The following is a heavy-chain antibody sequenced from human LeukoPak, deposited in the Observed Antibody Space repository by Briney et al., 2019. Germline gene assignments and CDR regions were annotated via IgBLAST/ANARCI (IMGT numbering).Heavy chain of an antibody. CDR3: ARELHSSGWYPY. CDR2: IRGKAYGGTT. D-gene: IGHD6-19*01. CDR1: GFTFGDYA. Sequence: GGSLRLSCTASGFTFGDYAMSWFRQAPGKGLEWVGFIRGKAYGGTTEYAASVKGRFTISRDDSKSIAYLQMNSLKTEDTAVYYCARELHSSGWYPYWGQGTLVTVSS. J-gene: IGHJ4*02. V-gene: IGHV3-49*03.